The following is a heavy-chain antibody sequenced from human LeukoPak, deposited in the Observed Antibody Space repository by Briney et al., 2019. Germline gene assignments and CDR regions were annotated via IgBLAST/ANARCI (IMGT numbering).Heavy chain of an antibody. Sequence: SETLSLTCTVSGGSISSYYWSWIRQPPGKGPEWIGYIYYSGSTNYNPSLKSRVTISVDTSKNQFSLKLSSVTAADTAVYYCARDPLGYCSSTSCFSDYYMDVWGKGTTVTVSS. CDR3: ARDPLGYCSSTSCFSDYYMDV. J-gene: IGHJ6*03. V-gene: IGHV4-59*01. D-gene: IGHD2-2*01. CDR2: IYYSGST. CDR1: GGSISSYY.